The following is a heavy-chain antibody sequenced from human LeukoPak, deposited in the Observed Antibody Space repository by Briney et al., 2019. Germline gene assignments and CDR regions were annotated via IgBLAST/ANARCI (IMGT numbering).Heavy chain of an antibody. V-gene: IGHV3-30-3*01. D-gene: IGHD2-21*02. J-gene: IGHJ4*02. CDR2: ISYDGSNK. CDR1: GFTFSSYA. Sequence: GGSLRLSCTASGFTFSSYAMHWVRQAPGKGLEWVAVISYDGSNKYYADSVKGRFTISRGNSKNTLYLQMSSLRAEDTAVYYCAKDLGRRVTAIDYWGQGTLVTVSS. CDR3: AKDLGRRVTAIDY.